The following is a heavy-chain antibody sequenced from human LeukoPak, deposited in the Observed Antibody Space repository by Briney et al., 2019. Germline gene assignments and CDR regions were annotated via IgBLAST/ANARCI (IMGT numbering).Heavy chain of an antibody. CDR2: TVSEIDGGTT. Sequence: GGSLRLSCAASGFTFNYAWMSWVRQVPGKGLEWVGQTVSEIDGGTTDYATPVKGRFTISRDDSKSTLYLQMNSLEIEDTAVYYCTTDEDWNYARKDVWGQGATVIVSS. J-gene: IGHJ6*02. V-gene: IGHV3-15*04. CDR3: TTDEDWNYARKDV. CDR1: GFTFNYAW. D-gene: IGHD1-7*01.